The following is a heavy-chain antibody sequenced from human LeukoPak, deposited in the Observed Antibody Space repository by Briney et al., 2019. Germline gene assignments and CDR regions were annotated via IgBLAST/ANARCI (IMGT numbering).Heavy chain of an antibody. CDR1: GGTFSSYA. Sequence: ASVKVSCKASGGTFSSYAISWVRQAPGQGLEWMGWISAYNGNTNYAQKLQGRVTMTTDTSTSTAYMELRSLRSDDTAVYYCARDAYYYDSSGYHWGQGTLVTVSS. J-gene: IGHJ5*02. CDR2: ISAYNGNT. CDR3: ARDAYYYDSSGYH. V-gene: IGHV1-18*01. D-gene: IGHD3-22*01.